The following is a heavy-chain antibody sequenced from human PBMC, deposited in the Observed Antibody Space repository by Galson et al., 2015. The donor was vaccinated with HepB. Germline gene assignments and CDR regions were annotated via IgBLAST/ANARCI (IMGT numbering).Heavy chain of an antibody. CDR2: INPSGGST. CDR3: ARDDGSGWSDAFDI. J-gene: IGHJ3*02. Sequence: SVKVSCKASGYTFTSYYMHWVRQAPGQGLEWMGIINPSGGSTSYAQKFQGRVTMTEDTSTDTAYMELRSLRSDDTAVYYCARDDGSGWSDAFDIWGQGTMVTVSS. D-gene: IGHD6-19*01. CDR1: GYTFTSYY. V-gene: IGHV1-46*01.